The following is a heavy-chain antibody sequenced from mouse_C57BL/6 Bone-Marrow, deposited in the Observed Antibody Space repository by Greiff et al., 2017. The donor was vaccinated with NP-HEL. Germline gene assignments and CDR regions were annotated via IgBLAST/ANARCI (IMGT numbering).Heavy chain of an antibody. CDR3: ARHGVDY. CDR1: GFTFSSYG. Sequence: EVMLVESGGDLVKPGGSLKLSCAASGFTFSSYGMSWVRQTPDKRLEWVATISSGGSYTYYPDSVKGRFTISRDNAKNTLYLQMSSLKSEDTAMYYCARHGVDYWGQGTTLTVSS. V-gene: IGHV5-6*01. CDR2: ISSGGSYT. J-gene: IGHJ2*01.